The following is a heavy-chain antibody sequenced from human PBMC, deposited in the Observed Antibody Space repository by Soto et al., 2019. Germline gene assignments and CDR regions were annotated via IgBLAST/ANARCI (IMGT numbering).Heavy chain of an antibody. CDR2: IDTSSTKI. V-gene: IGHV3-11*01. D-gene: IGHD3-3*01. Sequence: VQLVESGGDLVKRGGSLRLSCAASGYTFSDYYMSWIRQAPGKGLAWISYIDTSSTKIYYADSVKGRFTISRDNAKNSLYLEMNSLRDEDTAVYYCASHYDMWSGYLSPVDYWGQGTLVTVSS. CDR3: ASHYDMWSGYLSPVDY. CDR1: GYTFSDYY. J-gene: IGHJ4*02.